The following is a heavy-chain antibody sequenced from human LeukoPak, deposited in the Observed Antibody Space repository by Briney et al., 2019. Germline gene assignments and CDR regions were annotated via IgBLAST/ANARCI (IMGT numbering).Heavy chain of an antibody. CDR2: IHYSGST. V-gene: IGHV4-59*01. CDR3: ARGYFDNSGYSAPFHY. J-gene: IGHJ4*02. D-gene: IGHD3-22*01. Sequence: SETLSLTCTVSGGSISTYYWSWLRQPPGKGLEWIGYIHYSGSTNYNPSLKSRATISVDTSKNQFSLKLSSVTAADTAVYYCARGYFDNSGYSAPFHYWGQGTLVTVSS. CDR1: GGSISTYY.